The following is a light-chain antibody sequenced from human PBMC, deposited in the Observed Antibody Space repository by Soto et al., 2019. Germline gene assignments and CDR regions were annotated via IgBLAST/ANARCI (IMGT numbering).Light chain of an antibody. CDR3: QQSYSTPRT. V-gene: IGKV1-39*01. CDR2: GAS. CDR1: QSIRSY. J-gene: IGKJ1*01. Sequence: DIQMTQSPSSLSASVGDRVTITCRASQSIRSYLNWYQQKPGKAPNLLIYGASSLQSGVPARFSGSGSGTDFTLTISSLQPEDFATYYCQQSYSTPRTFGQGTKVAIK.